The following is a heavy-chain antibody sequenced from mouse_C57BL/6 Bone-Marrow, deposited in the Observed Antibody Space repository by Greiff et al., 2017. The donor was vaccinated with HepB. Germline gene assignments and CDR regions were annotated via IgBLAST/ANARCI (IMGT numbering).Heavy chain of an antibody. V-gene: IGHV7-1*01. J-gene: IGHJ4*01. CDR1: GFTFSDFY. CDR3: ARAIYYGYAMDY. Sequence: EVQLVESGGGLVQSGRSLRLSCATSGFTFSDFYMEWVRQAPGKGLEWIAASRNKANDYTTEYSASVKGRFIVSRDTSQSILYLQMYALRAEDTATYYCARAIYYGYAMDYWGQGTSVTVSS. D-gene: IGHD2-1*01. CDR2: SRNKANDYTT.